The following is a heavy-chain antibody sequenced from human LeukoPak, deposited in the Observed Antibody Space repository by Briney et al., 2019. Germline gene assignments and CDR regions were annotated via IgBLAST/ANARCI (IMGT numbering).Heavy chain of an antibody. CDR1: EFTFSSHS. J-gene: IGHJ3*02. V-gene: IGHV3-21*01. Sequence: GSLRLSCAASEFTFSSHSMNWVRQAPGKGLEWVSSISRSGGSIYYADSLKGRFTISRDDAKNSLYLQMNSLRAEDTAVYFCARSLKVSAALDVFDIWGQGTMVTVSS. CDR2: ISRSGGSI. D-gene: IGHD2-2*01. CDR3: ARSLKVSAALDVFDI.